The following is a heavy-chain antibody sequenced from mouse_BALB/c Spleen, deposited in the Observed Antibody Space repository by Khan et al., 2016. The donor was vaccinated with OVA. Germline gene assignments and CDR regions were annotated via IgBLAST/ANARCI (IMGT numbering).Heavy chain of an antibody. V-gene: IGHV5-4*02. CDR1: GFTFSDYY. Sequence: EVELVESGGGLVKPGGSLKLSCAASGFTFSDYYMYWVRQTPEKRLEWVATISDGGSYTYFPDSVEGRFTISRDNAKNNLYLQLISLKSVDTAMYYCTRGGYGAFGYWGQGTLVTVSA. CDR3: TRGGYGAFGY. D-gene: IGHD2-14*01. CDR2: ISDGGSYT. J-gene: IGHJ3*01.